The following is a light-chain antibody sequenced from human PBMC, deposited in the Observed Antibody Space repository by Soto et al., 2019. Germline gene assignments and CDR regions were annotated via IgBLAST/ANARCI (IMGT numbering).Light chain of an antibody. CDR2: EVN. J-gene: IGLJ1*01. V-gene: IGLV2-14*01. Sequence: QSALTQPASVSGSPGQSITISCTGTSSDVGGFRYVSWFQQHPGKAPKLIIYEVNNRPSGVSNRFSGSKSGNTASLTISGLQAEDEADYYCDSYTITYTPYGFVTGTKLTVL. CDR1: SSDVGGFRY. CDR3: DSYTITYTPYG.